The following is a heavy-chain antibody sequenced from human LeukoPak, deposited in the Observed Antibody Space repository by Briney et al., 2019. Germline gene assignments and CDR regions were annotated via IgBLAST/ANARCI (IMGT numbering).Heavy chain of an antibody. D-gene: IGHD3-10*01. V-gene: IGHV1-2*06. CDR1: GYTFTGYY. Sequence: ASVKVSCKASGYTFTGYYMRWVRHAPGQGLEWMGRINPNSGGTNYAQKFQGRVTMTRDTSISTAYMELSGLRSDDTAVYYCARGWLRVRGVILGVLNYWGQGTLVTVSS. CDR3: ARGWLRVRGVILGVLNY. CDR2: INPNSGGT. J-gene: IGHJ4*02.